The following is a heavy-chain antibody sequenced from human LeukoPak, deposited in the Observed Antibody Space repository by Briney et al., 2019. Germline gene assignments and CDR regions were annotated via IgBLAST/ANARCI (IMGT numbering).Heavy chain of an antibody. V-gene: IGHV3-9*01. D-gene: IGHD3-22*01. CDR3: AKVRGTFTSGFYLDH. CDR2: ISYNSAFI. Sequence: GRSLRLSCAASGFKFDDYAMHWVRQAPGKGLQWLSIISYNSAFIDYADSVKGRFTISRDNARNSLYLQLNSLRAEDTAFYFCAKVRGTFTSGFYLDHWGQGTLVTVSA. CDR1: GFKFDDYA. J-gene: IGHJ4*02.